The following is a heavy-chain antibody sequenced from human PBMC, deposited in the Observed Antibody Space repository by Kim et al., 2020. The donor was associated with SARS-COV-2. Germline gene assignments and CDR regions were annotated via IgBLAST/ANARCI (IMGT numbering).Heavy chain of an antibody. D-gene: IGHD3-9*01. CDR1: GGSISSSNW. Sequence: SETLSLTCAVSGGSISSSNWWSWVRQPPGKGLEWSGESYHSGSTNYNQSLKSRVTISVAKSKNKLSLNLSSVTAADTAVYYCARGGSGGDILTGYFLTNWFDPWGQGTLVTVSS. CDR2: SYHSGST. J-gene: IGHJ5*02. V-gene: IGHV4-4*02. CDR3: ARGGSGGDILTGYFLTNWFDP.